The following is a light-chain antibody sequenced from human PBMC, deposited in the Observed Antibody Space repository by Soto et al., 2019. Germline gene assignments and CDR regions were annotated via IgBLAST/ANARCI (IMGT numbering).Light chain of an antibody. CDR3: TSYAGSNIWV. Sequence: QSALTQPPSASGSPGQSVTISCTGTSSDVGAYKYVSWYQQYPGKAPKLMIYEVSKRPSRVPDRFSGSKSGNTASLTVSGLQAEDEADYYCTSYAGSNIWVFGGGTKVTVL. V-gene: IGLV2-8*01. CDR2: EVS. CDR1: SSDVGAYKY. J-gene: IGLJ3*02.